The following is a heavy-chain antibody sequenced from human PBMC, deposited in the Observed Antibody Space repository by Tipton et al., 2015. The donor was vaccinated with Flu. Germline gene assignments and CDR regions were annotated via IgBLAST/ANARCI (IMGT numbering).Heavy chain of an antibody. V-gene: IGHV4-59*07. D-gene: IGHD4-17*01. CDR2: IYYSGST. CDR1: GGSIGSYY. J-gene: IGHJ4*02. CDR3: ASFPLGYGDSTPFDY. Sequence: TLSLTCTVSGGSIGSYYWSWIRQPPGKGLEWVGYIYYSGSTNYNPSLKSRVTISVDTSRNQFSLKLSSVTAADTAVYYCASFPLGYGDSTPFDYWGQGTLVTVSS.